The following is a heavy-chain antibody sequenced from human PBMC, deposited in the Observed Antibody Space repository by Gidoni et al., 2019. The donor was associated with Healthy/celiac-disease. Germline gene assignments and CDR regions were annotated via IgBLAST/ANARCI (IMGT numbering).Heavy chain of an antibody. Sequence: EVQLVESGGGLVKPGGSLRLSCAASGFTFSSYSMNWVRQAPGKGLEWVSSISSSSSYIYYADSVKGRFTISRDNAKNSLYLQMNSLRAEDTAVYYCTRDITGRGYYYYYMDVWGKGTTVTVSS. CDR3: TRDITGRGYYYYYMDV. CDR2: ISSSSSYI. D-gene: IGHD3-10*01. J-gene: IGHJ6*03. V-gene: IGHV3-21*01. CDR1: GFTFSSYS.